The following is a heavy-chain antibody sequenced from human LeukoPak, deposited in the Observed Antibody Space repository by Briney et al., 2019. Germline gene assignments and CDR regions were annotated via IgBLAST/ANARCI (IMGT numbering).Heavy chain of an antibody. CDR1: GFTFSSYG. V-gene: IGHV3-33*06. CDR3: AKGSSGSYYPDAFDI. D-gene: IGHD1-26*01. J-gene: IGHJ3*02. Sequence: GGSLRLSCAASGFTFSSYGMHWVRQAPGKGLEWVAVIWYDGSNKYYADSVKGRFTISRDNSKNTLYLQMNSLRAEDTAVYYCAKGSSGSYYPDAFDIWGQGTMVTVSS. CDR2: IWYDGSNK.